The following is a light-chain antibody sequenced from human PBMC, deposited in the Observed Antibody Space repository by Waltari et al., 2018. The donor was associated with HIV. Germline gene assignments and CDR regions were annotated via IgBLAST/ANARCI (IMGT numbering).Light chain of an antibody. V-gene: IGKV1-39*01. CDR2: GAT. J-gene: IGKJ1*01. CDR3: QQSYSLPVT. CDR1: HVISNY. Sequence: DIQMTQSPSSLSAAVGDRVTITCRASHVISNYLNWYQHKPGKAPRLLIYGATTLQSGVPSRFSGSTSGTEFTLTVSSLQPEDFATYYCQQSYSLPVTFGQGTNVDIK.